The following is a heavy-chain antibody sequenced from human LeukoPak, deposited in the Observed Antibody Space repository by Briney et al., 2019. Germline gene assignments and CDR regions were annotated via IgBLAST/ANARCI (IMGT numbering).Heavy chain of an antibody. CDR3: ARASGGYYNNWFDP. V-gene: IGHV4-59*01. Sequence: SETLSLTRTVSGGSLSTYYWSWIRQPPGKGLDWMGYIYYTGSTNYNPSLKSRVTISVDTSKNQFSLNLNSVTAADTAVCYCARASGGYYNNWFDPWGQGTLVTVSS. CDR2: IYYTGST. CDR1: GGSLSTYY. D-gene: IGHD3-22*01. J-gene: IGHJ5*02.